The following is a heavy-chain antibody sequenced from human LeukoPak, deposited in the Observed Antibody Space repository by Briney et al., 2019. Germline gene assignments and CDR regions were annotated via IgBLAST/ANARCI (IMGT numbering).Heavy chain of an antibody. Sequence: PSETLFLTCTVSGGSISSSSYYWGWIRQPPGKGLEWIGSIYYSGSTYYNPSLKSRVTISVDTSKNQFSLKLSSVTAADTAVYYCARRAIFEGPFDYWGQGALVTVSS. CDR2: IYYSGST. D-gene: IGHD3-3*01. CDR1: GGSISSSSYY. J-gene: IGHJ4*02. CDR3: ARRAIFEGPFDY. V-gene: IGHV4-39*01.